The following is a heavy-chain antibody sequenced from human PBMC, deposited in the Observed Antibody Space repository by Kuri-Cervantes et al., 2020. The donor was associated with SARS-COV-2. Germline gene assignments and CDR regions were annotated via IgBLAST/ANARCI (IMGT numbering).Heavy chain of an antibody. J-gene: IGHJ6*03. CDR2: ISYDGSNK. CDR3: AKDSGLGGYSKTDYYYYYMDV. D-gene: IGHD3-22*01. V-gene: IGHV3-30-3*01. CDR1: GFTFSSYA. Sequence: GESLKISCAASGFTFSSYAMHWVRQAPGKGLEWVTVISYDGSNKYYADSVKGRFTISRDNSKNTLYLQMNSLRAEDTAVYYCAKDSGLGGYSKTDYYYYYMDVWGKGTTVTVSS.